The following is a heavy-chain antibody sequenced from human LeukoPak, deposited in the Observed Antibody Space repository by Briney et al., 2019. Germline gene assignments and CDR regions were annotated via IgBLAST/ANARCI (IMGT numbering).Heavy chain of an antibody. CDR2: ISGSGGST. Sequence: GGSLRLSCAASGFTFSSYAMSWVRQAPGKGLEWVSAISGSGGSTYYADSVKGRFTISRDNSKNTLYLQMNSLRAEDTAVYYCAKGPYYDFWSGYYEFDYWGQGTLVTVSS. J-gene: IGHJ4*02. V-gene: IGHV3-23*01. D-gene: IGHD3-3*01. CDR3: AKGPYYDFWSGYYEFDY. CDR1: GFTFSSYA.